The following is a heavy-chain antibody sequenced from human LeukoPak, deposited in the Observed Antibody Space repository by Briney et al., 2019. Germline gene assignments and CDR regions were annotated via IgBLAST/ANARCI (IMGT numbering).Heavy chain of an antibody. V-gene: IGHV1-69*13. CDR1: GGTFSSYA. CDR3: ARSRHYYGSGRESGIYNWFDP. Sequence: SVKVSCKSSGGTFSSYAISWVRHAPGQGLEWMGGIIPIFGTANYAQKFQGRVTITADESTSTAYMELSSLGSEETAGYYCARSRHYYGSGRESGIYNWFDPWGQGTLVTVSS. CDR2: IIPIFGTA. J-gene: IGHJ5*02. D-gene: IGHD3-10*01.